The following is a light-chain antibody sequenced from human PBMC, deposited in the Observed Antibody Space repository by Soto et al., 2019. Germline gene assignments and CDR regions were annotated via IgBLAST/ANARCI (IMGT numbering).Light chain of an antibody. CDR2: AAS. CDR1: QSISSY. CDR3: QQTYSTPRT. V-gene: IGKV1-39*01. J-gene: IGKJ1*01. Sequence: MTQLPYPLSAYVGDRGTITCRASQSISSYLNWYQQKPGKAPKLLIYAASSLQSGVPSRFSGSGSGTDFTLTISSLQPEDFATYYCQQTYSTPRTFGQGTKVDIK.